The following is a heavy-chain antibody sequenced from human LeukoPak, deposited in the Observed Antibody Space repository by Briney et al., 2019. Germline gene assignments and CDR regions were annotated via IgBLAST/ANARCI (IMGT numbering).Heavy chain of an antibody. CDR1: GGSISSGGYS. J-gene: IGHJ4*02. D-gene: IGHD3-10*01. V-gene: IGHV4-30-2*01. Sequence: SETLSLTCAVSGGSISSGGYSWSWIRQPPGKGLEWIGYIYHSGSTNYNPSLKSRVTMSVDTSKNQFSLKLSSVTAADTAVYYCAREGGYYIDWGQGTLVTVSS. CDR2: IYHSGST. CDR3: AREGGYYID.